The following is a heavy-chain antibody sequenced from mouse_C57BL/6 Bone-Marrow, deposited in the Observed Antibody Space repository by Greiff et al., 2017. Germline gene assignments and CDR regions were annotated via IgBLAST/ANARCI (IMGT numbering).Heavy chain of an antibody. CDR3: ARCGWFHEDYYAMDY. Sequence: QVQLQQPGAELVKPGASVKLSCKASGYTFTSYWMHWVKQRPGQGLEWIGMIHPNSGSTNYNEKFKSKATLTVDKSSSTAYMQLSSLTSEDSAVYYCARCGWFHEDYYAMDYWGQGTSVTVSS. V-gene: IGHV1-64*01. J-gene: IGHJ4*01. CDR1: GYTFTSYW. D-gene: IGHD1-1*02. CDR2: IHPNSGST.